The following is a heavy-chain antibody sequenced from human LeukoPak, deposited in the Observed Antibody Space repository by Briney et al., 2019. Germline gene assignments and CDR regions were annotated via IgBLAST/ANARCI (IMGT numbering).Heavy chain of an antibody. CDR3: ARDHGGMNAFDI. Sequence: SVKVSCKASGGTFSSYAISWVRQAPGQGLEWMGGIIPIFGTANYAQKFQGRVTITADESTSTAYMELSSLRSEDTAVYYCARDHGGMNAFDIWGQGTMVTVSS. D-gene: IGHD4-23*01. J-gene: IGHJ3*02. V-gene: IGHV1-69*13. CDR2: IIPIFGTA. CDR1: GGTFSSYA.